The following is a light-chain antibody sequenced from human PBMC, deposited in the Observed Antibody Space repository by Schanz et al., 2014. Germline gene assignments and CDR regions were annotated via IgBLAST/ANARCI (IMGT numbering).Light chain of an antibody. CDR3: CGYRDNYIWV. Sequence: QSVLTQPPSVSAAPGQKVTISCTGTSSDVGGYNYVSWYQQHPGKAPKLMIYDVSKRPSGVPDRFSGSKSGNTASLTISGLQDEDEGDYYCCGYRDNYIWVFGGGTKLTVL. J-gene: IGLJ3*02. CDR2: DVS. CDR1: SSDVGGYNY. V-gene: IGLV2-11*01.